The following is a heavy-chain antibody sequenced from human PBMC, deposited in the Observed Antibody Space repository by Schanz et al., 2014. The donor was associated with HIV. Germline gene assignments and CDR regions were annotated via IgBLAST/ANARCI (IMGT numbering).Heavy chain of an antibody. J-gene: IGHJ6*02. CDR3: ARTHYSVVSSRAMDV. Sequence: QVQLVQSGAEVKKPGSSVKISCKASGDSFSNLGINWVRQAPGQGLEWMGWISAYTGNTNYAQKFQGRVTLTRDTTATTVYMELSSLKSEDTAVYYCARTHYSVVSSRAMDVWGQGTTVTVSS. CDR1: GDSFSNLG. CDR2: ISAYTGNT. V-gene: IGHV1-18*01. D-gene: IGHD2-15*01.